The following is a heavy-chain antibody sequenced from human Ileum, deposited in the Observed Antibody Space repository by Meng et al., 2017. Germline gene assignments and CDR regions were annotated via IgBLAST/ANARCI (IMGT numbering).Heavy chain of an antibody. CDR1: GGSFMGYY. CDR3: ARGGPWFDP. V-gene: IGHV4-34*01. Sequence: QGRLQQGVEGLLRPSGTPSLTCAVYGGSFMGYYGSWIRQPPGKGLEWIGEINHSGSTNYNPSLKSRVTISVDTSKNQFSLKLSSVTAADTAVYYCARGGPWFDPWGQGTLVTVSS. J-gene: IGHJ5*02. CDR2: INHSGST.